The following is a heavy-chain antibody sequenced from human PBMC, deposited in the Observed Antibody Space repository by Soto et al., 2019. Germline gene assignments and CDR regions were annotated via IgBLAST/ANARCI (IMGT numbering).Heavy chain of an antibody. Sequence: SETLSLTWTVSGGSISSDSYYWGWIRQPPEKGLEWIASISYSGSTYYNPTLKSRLTISVDTSKSQFSLKLSSVTAADTAVYYRARAPRGNYGYPSYFDYWGQGTLVTVSS. J-gene: IGHJ4*02. V-gene: IGHV4-39*07. CDR1: GGSISSDSYY. D-gene: IGHD3-10*01. CDR3: ARAPRGNYGYPSYFDY. CDR2: ISYSGST.